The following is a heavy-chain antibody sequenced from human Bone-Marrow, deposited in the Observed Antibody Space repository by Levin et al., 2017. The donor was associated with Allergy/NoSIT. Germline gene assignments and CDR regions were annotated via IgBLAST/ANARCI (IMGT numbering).Heavy chain of an antibody. V-gene: IGHV7-4-1*02. CDR3: ARDPIEGSSSWEGGWFDP. CDR2: INTNTGNP. D-gene: IGHD6-13*01. Sequence: ASVKVSCKASGYTFTSYAMNWVRQAPGQGLEWMGWINTNTGNPTYAQGFTGRFVFSLDTSVSTAYLQISSLKAEDTAVYYCARDPIEGSSSWEGGWFDPWGQGTLVTVSS. CDR1: GYTFTSYA. J-gene: IGHJ5*02.